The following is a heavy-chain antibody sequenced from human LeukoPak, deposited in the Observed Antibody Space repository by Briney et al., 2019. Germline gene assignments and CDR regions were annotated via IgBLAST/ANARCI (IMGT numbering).Heavy chain of an antibody. Sequence: SETLSLTCTVSGGSIISNYWSWIRQSAGTGLEWVGRIYGSGITDYNPSLKSRVTMSLDTSRKQFSLRLTSVTAADTAVYYCARLKFYDSTGYSPGYYMDVWGKGTTVSVFS. CDR1: GGSIISNY. D-gene: IGHD3-22*01. CDR3: ARLKFYDSTGYSPGYYMDV. J-gene: IGHJ6*03. V-gene: IGHV4-4*07. CDR2: IYGSGIT.